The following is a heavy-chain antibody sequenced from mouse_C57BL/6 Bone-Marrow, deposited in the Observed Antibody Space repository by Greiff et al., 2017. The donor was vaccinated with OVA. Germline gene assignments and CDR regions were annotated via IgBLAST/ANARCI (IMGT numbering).Heavy chain of an antibody. D-gene: IGHD2-3*01. CDR1: GYSITSGYY. J-gene: IGHJ2*01. CDR3: AREGAYDGSYFDY. CDR2: ISYDGSN. Sequence: EVKVEESGPGLVKPSQSLSLTCSVTGYSITSGYYWNWIRQFPGNKLEWMGYISYDGSNNYNPSLKNRISITRDTSKNQFFLKLNSVTTEDTATYYCAREGAYDGSYFDYWGQGTTLTVSS. V-gene: IGHV3-6*01.